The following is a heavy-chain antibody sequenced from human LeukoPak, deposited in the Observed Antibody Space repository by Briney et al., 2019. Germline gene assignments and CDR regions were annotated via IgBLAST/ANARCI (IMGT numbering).Heavy chain of an antibody. D-gene: IGHD6-19*01. V-gene: IGHV6-1*01. CDR2: TYYRSKWHN. CDR1: GDSVSSKNGA. J-gene: IGHJ4*02. CDR3: ARDFGTTGWHTFDY. Sequence: SQTLSLTCAVSGDSVSSKNGAWNWIRQSPSRGLEWLGRTYYRSKWHNDYAESMEGRMTISQDTSKNQYSLHLNSVTPDDTAVYYCARDFGTTGWHTFDYWGQGTLVTVSS.